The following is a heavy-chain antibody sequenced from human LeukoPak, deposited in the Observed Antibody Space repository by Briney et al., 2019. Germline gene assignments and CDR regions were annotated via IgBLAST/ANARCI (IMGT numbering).Heavy chain of an antibody. CDR2: INPSGGST. CDR3: ARMNYYYYYMDV. CDR1: GYTFTSYY. V-gene: IGHV1-46*01. Sequence: ASVKVSCKASGYTFTSYYMHWVRQAPGQGLEWMGTINPSGGSTSYAQKFQGRVTMTRDTSTSTVYMELSSLRSEDTAVYYCARMNYYYYYMDVWGKGTTVTISS. J-gene: IGHJ6*03.